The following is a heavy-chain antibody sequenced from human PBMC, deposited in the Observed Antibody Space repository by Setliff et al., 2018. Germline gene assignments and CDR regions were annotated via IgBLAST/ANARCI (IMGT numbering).Heavy chain of an antibody. CDR1: GFTFSDYY. D-gene: IGHD3-10*01. V-gene: IGHV3-7*01. CDR2: INPHASEK. Sequence: GGSLRLSCAASGFTFSDYYMSWIRQAPGKGLEWLASINPHASEKYYADSVKGRFTISRDSAKNSLSLQMNNLRTEDTAVYYCFGAGTCSYWGQGTLVTVSS. CDR3: FGAGTCSY. J-gene: IGHJ4*02.